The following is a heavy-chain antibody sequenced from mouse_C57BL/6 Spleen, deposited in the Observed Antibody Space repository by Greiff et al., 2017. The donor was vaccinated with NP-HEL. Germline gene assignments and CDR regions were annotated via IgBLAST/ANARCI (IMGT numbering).Heavy chain of an antibody. CDR1: GYAFTNYL. Sequence: QVQPTQSGAELVRPGTSVKVSCKASGYAFTNYLLGWVKPRPGQGLEWIGVIKPGNGGTNYKEKFKGKATLTADKSSSTAYMQLSSLTSEDTAVYFCARDYGYDENYAMDYWGQGTSVTVSS. D-gene: IGHD2-2*01. J-gene: IGHJ4*01. V-gene: IGHV1-54*01. CDR2: IKPGNGGT. CDR3: ARDYGYDENYAMDY.